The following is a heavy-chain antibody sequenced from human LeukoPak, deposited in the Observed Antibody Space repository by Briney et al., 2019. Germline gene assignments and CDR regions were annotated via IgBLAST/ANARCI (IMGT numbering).Heavy chain of an antibody. Sequence: GGSLRLSCAASGFTFNDHGMHWVRQAPGKGLEWVAVVSHDGNHQYYADSVKGRFTISRDNAKNTLYLQMNSLRAEDTAVYYCARDPDPQAPYGDYALNWFDPWGQGTLVTVSS. J-gene: IGHJ5*02. CDR3: ARDPDPQAPYGDYALNWFDP. V-gene: IGHV3-30*03. CDR1: GFTFNDHG. CDR2: VSHDGNHQ. D-gene: IGHD4-17*01.